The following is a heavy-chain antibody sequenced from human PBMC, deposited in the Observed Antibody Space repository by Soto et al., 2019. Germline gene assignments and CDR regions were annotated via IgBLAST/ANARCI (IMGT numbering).Heavy chain of an antibody. Sequence: SVKVSCKASGGTFSSYAISWVRQAPGQGLEWMGGIIPIFGTANYAQKFQGRVTITADKSTSTAYMELSSLRSEDTAVYYCASGDPGYSGSYCYWGQGTLVPVSS. CDR1: GGTFSSYA. CDR3: ASGDPGYSGSYCY. V-gene: IGHV1-69*06. D-gene: IGHD1-26*01. CDR2: IIPIFGTA. J-gene: IGHJ4*02.